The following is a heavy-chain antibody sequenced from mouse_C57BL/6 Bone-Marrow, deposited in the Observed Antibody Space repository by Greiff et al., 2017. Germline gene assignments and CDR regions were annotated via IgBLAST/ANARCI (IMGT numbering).Heavy chain of an antibody. Sequence: QVQLQQSGAELVRPGASVKMSCKASGYTFTSYNMHWVKQTPRQGLEWIGAIYPGNGDTSYNQKFKGKATLTVDKSSSTAYMQLSSLTSEDSAVYFCARWGFTTTVVAPYYYAMDYWGQGTSVTVSS. J-gene: IGHJ4*01. CDR2: IYPGNGDT. CDR3: ARWGFTTTVVAPYYYAMDY. D-gene: IGHD1-1*01. V-gene: IGHV1-12*01. CDR1: GYTFTSYN.